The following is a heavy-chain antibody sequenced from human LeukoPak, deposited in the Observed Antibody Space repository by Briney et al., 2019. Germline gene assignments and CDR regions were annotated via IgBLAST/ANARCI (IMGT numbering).Heavy chain of an antibody. J-gene: IGHJ3*01. V-gene: IGHV4-39*01. Sequence: SETLSLTCTVSGGSISSSSYYWCWIRQPPGKGLEWIGRIYYSGSTYYNPSLKSRVTISVDTSKNQFSLKLSSATAADTAVYYGARGLRIAAAGADAFDLWGQGTMVTVSS. CDR3: ARGLRIAAAGADAFDL. D-gene: IGHD6-13*01. CDR2: IYYSGST. CDR1: GGSISSSSYY.